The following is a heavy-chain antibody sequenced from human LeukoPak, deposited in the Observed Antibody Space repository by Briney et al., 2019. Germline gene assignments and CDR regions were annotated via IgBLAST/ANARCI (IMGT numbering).Heavy chain of an antibody. Sequence: GGTLRLSCEASGFSFSSYGMSWVRQAPGEGVEWVSGFSASDGSRYYADSVKGRFTISRDNSKNPLYLQMNSLRAEDTAVYYCAKNIGGFDYWGQGTLVTVSS. V-gene: IGHV3-23*01. J-gene: IGHJ4*02. CDR1: GFSFSSYG. D-gene: IGHD4-23*01. CDR3: AKNIGGFDY. CDR2: FSASDGSR.